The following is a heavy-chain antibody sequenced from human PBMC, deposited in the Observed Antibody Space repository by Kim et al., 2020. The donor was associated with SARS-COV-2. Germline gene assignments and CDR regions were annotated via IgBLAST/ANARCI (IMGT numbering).Heavy chain of an antibody. CDR1: GFTFSGYA. J-gene: IGHJ5*01. D-gene: IGHD3-10*01. V-gene: IGHV3-30*18. CDR3: AKAGLGYFFGSGNFWDS. Sequence: GGSLRLSCAASGFTFSGYAVQWVRQAPGKGLEWVAAISHDGSHKFFADSVKGRFTISRDSSKNTVDLQMNSLTSEDTAFYYCAKAGLGYFFGSGNFWDS. CDR2: ISHDGSHK.